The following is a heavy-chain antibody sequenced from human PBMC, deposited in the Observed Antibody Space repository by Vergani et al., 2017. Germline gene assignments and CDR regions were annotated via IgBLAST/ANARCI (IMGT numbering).Heavy chain of an antibody. J-gene: IGHJ2*01. V-gene: IGHV3-7*03. CDR3: ARGGWHFDL. CDR1: GFTFSNSW. CDR2: IKQDGSEK. Sequence: VQLVESGGGLVQPGGSLRLSCAASGFTFSNSWMSWVRQAPGKGLEWVANIKQDGSEKYYVDSVKGRFTISRDNAKNSLYLQMNSLRAEDTAVYYCARGGWHFDLWGRGTLVTVSA.